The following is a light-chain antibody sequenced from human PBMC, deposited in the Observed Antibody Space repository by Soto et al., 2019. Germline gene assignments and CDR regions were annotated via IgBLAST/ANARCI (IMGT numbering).Light chain of an antibody. V-gene: IGLV2-14*03. CDR2: DVT. CDR3: SSYSSSTTHVV. J-gene: IGLJ2*01. CDR1: STDVGDFNY. Sequence: QSALTQPASVSGSPGRSVTISCTGTSTDVGDFNYVSWYQHLPGRAPKLIIYDVTNRPSGISYRFSASKSGRTASLTISGLQAEDEGGYYCSSYSSSTTHVVFGGGTKLTVL.